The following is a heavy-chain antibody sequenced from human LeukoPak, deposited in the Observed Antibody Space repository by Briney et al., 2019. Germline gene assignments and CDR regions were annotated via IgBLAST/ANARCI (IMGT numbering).Heavy chain of an antibody. CDR1: GFTFDDYA. J-gene: IGHJ4*02. CDR3: AKDLGGAVAGRAFDY. D-gene: IGHD6-19*01. CDR2: ISWNSGSI. Sequence: GGSLRLSCAASGFTFDDYAMHWVRQAPGKGLEWVSGISWNSGSIGYADSVKGRFTISRDNAKNSLYLQMNSLRAEDMALYYCAKDLGGAVAGRAFDYWGQGTLVTVSS. V-gene: IGHV3-9*03.